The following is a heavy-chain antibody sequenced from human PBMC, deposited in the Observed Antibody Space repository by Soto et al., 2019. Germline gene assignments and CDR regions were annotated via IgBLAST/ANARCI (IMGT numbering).Heavy chain of an antibody. V-gene: IGHV3-21*01. CDR3: ARAAFSYTSISPFPY. D-gene: IGHD5-12*01. CDR2: ITTSSYI. CDR1: GFSLSSYT. J-gene: IGHJ4*02. Sequence: GGSLRLSCVASGFSLSSYTMTWVRQAPGKGLEWVSSITTSSYIYYADSVKGRFTISSDNAKNSLYLEMNSLRAEDTALYYCARAAFSYTSISPFPYWGQGTLVTVSS.